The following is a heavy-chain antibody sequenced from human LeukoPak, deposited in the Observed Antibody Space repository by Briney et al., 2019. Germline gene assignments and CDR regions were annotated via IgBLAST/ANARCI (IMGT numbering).Heavy chain of an antibody. CDR1: GGSISSGGYP. V-gene: IGHV4-30-2*01. CDR2: IYHSGST. D-gene: IGHD4-17*01. J-gene: IGHJ4*02. Sequence: SQTLSLTCAVSGGSISSGGYPWSWIRQPPGKGLEWIGYIYHSGSTYYNPSLKSRVTISVDRSKNQFSLKLSSVTAADTAVYYCARTGGSTVFDYWGQGTLVTVSS. CDR3: ARTGGSTVFDY.